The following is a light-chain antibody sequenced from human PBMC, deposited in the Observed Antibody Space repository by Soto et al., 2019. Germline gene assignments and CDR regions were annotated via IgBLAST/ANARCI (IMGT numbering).Light chain of an antibody. V-gene: IGKV1-27*01. J-gene: IGKJ1*01. CDR3: QKYNSAPWT. CDR2: AGS. Sequence: DIQMTQSPSSLSASVGDRVTITCRASQVIDNYLAWYQQQQGKVPRLLIYAGSVLQAGVPPRFTGSGSGTDFTITISSLQTEDVATYFCQKYNSAPWTFGQGTKVEIK. CDR1: QVIDNY.